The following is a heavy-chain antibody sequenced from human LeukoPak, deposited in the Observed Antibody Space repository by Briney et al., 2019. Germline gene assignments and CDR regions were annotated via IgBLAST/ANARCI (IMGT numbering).Heavy chain of an antibody. CDR1: GLTFSSYA. CDR3: ARVSGISAYYYYMDV. D-gene: IGHD3-10*01. Sequence: GGSLRLSCAASGLTFSSYAMHWVRQAPGKGLEYVSAISSNGGSTYYANSVKGRFTISRDNSKNTLYLQMGSLRAEDMAVYYCARVSGISAYYYYMDVWGKGTTVTVSS. CDR2: ISSNGGST. J-gene: IGHJ6*03. V-gene: IGHV3-64*01.